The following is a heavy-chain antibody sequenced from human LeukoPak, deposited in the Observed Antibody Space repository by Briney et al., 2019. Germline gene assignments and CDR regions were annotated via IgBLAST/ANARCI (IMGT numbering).Heavy chain of an antibody. Sequence: SVTVSCTASGGTFSSYAISWVRQAPGQGLEWMGGIIPIFGTANYAQKFQGRVTITADESTSTAYMELSSLRSEDTAVYYCARAPIGYCSGGSCYEHAFDIWGQGTMVTVSS. CDR2: IIPIFGTA. V-gene: IGHV1-69*13. CDR1: GGTFSSYA. CDR3: ARAPIGYCSGGSCYEHAFDI. D-gene: IGHD2-15*01. J-gene: IGHJ3*02.